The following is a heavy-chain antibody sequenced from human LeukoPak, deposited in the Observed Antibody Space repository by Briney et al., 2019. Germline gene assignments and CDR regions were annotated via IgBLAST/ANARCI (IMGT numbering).Heavy chain of an antibody. CDR2: IWYDGSNK. V-gene: IGHV3-33*01. D-gene: IGHD1-26*01. CDR1: GFTFCSYG. J-gene: IGHJ4*02. Sequence: GGSLRLSCAASGFTFCSYGVHCVRQAPGKGGEWVAVIWYDGSNKYYTDSVKGRFTISRDNSKNTLYLKMNSLRAEDTAVYYCARAHGSHPHCGYWGQGTLVTVSS. CDR3: ARAHGSHPHCGY.